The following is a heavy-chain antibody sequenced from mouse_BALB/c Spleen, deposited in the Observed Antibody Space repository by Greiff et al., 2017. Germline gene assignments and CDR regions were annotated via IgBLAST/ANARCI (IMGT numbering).Heavy chain of an antibody. CDR1: GFTFSNYW. V-gene: IGHV6-6*02. CDR3: TRPVSNIFSGPPFDY. CDR2: ISLKSNNYAT. J-gene: IGHJ3*01. Sequence: EVMLVESGGGLVQPGGSMKLSCVASGFTFSNYWMNWVRQSPEQGLEWVAEISLKSNNYATNYAESVKGRFTISRDDSKSCVYQQMNNLRAEDTGYYCGTRPVSNIFSGPPFDYWGQGTLVTVSA.